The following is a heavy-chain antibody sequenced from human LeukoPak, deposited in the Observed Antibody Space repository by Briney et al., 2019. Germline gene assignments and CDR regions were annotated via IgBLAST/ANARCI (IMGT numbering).Heavy chain of an antibody. D-gene: IGHD3-16*02. J-gene: IGHJ4*02. CDR2: INHSGST. Sequence: PSETLSLTCAVYGGSFSGYYWSWIRQPPGKGLEWIGEINHSGSTNYNPSLKSRVTISVDTSKNQFPLKLSSATAADTAVYYCARGLDDYIWGSYRYTRTIPFDYWGQGTLVTVSS. CDR1: GGSFSGYY. V-gene: IGHV4-34*01. CDR3: ARGLDDYIWGSYRYTRTIPFDY.